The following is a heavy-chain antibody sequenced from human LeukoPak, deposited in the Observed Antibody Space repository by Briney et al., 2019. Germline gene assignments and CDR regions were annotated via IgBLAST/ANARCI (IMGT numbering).Heavy chain of an antibody. CDR1: GYTFTSYG. J-gene: IGHJ6*03. CDR3: ARTHTIFGVVIGYYYYYMDV. CDR2: ISAYNGNT. D-gene: IGHD3-3*01. V-gene: IGHV1-18*01. Sequence: GASVKVSCKASGYTFTSYGISWVRQAPGQGLEWMGWISAYNGNTNYAQKLQGRVTMTTDTSTSTAYMELRSLRSDDTAVYYCARTHTIFGVVIGYYYYYMDVWGKGTTVTVSS.